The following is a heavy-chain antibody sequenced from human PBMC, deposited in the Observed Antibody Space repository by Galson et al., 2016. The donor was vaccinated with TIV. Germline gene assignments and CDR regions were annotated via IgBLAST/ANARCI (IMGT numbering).Heavy chain of an antibody. CDR2: INGDGSSK. V-gene: IGHV3-74*01. CDR3: ARAGDWLGVYGLDV. Sequence: SLRLSCAASGFTFSNFWIHWVRQSPGKGPVWVSRINGDGSSKTYADSVKGRFTISRDNAENTLYLQMNSLRVDDTAVYYCARAGDWLGVYGLDVWGQGTTVTVSS. CDR1: GFTFSNFW. J-gene: IGHJ6*02. D-gene: IGHD3/OR15-3a*01.